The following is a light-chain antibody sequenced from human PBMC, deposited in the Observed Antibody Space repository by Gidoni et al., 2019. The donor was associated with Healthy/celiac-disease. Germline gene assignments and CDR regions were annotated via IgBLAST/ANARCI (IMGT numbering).Light chain of an antibody. J-gene: IGKJ4*01. CDR3: QQSYSTPPLT. CDR2: SAS. CDR1: QSISSY. V-gene: IGKV1-39*01. Sequence: DIQMTQSPSSLSASVGDRVTITCRASQSISSYLNWYQQKPGKAPKLLIYSASSLQSWVPSRFSGCGSGTDFTLTISSLQPEDFATYYCQQSYSTPPLTFGGGTKVEIK.